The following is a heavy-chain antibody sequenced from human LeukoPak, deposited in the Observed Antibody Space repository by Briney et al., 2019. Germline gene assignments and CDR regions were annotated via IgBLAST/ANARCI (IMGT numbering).Heavy chain of an antibody. V-gene: IGHV3-7*01. CDR2: IKQDGSEK. J-gene: IGHJ4*02. CDR1: GFTFSSYW. CDR3: ARDFFFDIVVVPAVIAGVDY. D-gene: IGHD2-2*02. Sequence: PGGSLRLSCAASGFTFSSYWMSWVRQAPGKGLEWVANIKQDGSEKYYVDSVKGRFTISRDNAKNSLYLQMNSLRAEDTAVYYCARDFFFDIVVVPAVIAGVDYWGQGTLVTVSS.